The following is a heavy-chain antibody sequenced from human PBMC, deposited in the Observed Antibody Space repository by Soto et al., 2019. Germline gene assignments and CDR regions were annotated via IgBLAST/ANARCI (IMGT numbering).Heavy chain of an antibody. CDR3: ARDHDRLQLGGTYYYILDV. V-gene: IGHV1-69*12. J-gene: IGHJ6*02. CDR1: GGTFSSYA. Sequence: QVQLVQSEAEVKEPGSSVKVSCKASGGTFSSYAISWLRQAPGQGLEWMGGIIPLFRTPDYAQKFQGRVTITADESTSTAYMELISLKSEDTAVYYCARDHDRLQLGGTYYYILDVWGQGTTITVSS. CDR2: IIPLFRTP. D-gene: IGHD4-4*01.